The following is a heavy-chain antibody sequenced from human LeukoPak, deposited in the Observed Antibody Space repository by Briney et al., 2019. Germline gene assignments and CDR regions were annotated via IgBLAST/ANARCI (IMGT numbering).Heavy chain of an antibody. V-gene: IGHV3-30*18. CDR1: GFTFSSYG. CDR2: ISYDGSNK. Sequence: GGSLRFSCAASGFTFSSYGMHWVRQARGKGLEWVAVISYDGSNKYYADSVKGRFTISRDNSKNTLYLQMNSLRAEDTAVYYCAKDILTGYGSYYGMDVWGQGTTVTVSS. D-gene: IGHD3-9*01. J-gene: IGHJ6*02. CDR3: AKDILTGYGSYYGMDV.